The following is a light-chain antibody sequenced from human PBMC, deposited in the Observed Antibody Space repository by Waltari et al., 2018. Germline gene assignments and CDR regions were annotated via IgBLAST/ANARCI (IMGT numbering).Light chain of an antibody. V-gene: IGLV1-44*01. CDR2: SNN. Sequence: QSVLTQPPSASGTPGQRVIISCSGSSSNIGSNLVNLYQQLPGTAPKLLIYSNNQRPSGVPDRFSGSKSGTSVSLAISGLQSEDEADYYCAAWDDILKGHVFGSGTKVAVL. CDR3: AAWDDILKGHV. CDR1: SSNIGSNL. J-gene: IGLJ1*01.